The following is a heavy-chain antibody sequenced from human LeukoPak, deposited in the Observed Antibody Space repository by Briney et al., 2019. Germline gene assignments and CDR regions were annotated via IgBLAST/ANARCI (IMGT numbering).Heavy chain of an antibody. D-gene: IGHD6-19*01. CDR3: ARDQAGATYSSGWYPSGGFDP. J-gene: IGHJ5*02. V-gene: IGHV1-46*01. CDR2: INPSGGPA. CDR1: GYTFTRYH. Sequence: GASVKVSCKASGYTFTRYHIHWVRQAPGQGLEWMGVINPSGGPATYAQKFQGRVTITADKSTSTAYMELSSLRSEDTAVYYCARDQAGATYSSGWYPSGGFDPWGQGTLVTVSS.